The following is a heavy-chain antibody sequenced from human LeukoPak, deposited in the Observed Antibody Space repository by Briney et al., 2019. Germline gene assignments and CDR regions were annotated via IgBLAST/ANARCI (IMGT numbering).Heavy chain of an antibody. CDR3: TKDLVINDFWSGPFDY. V-gene: IGHV3-23*01. J-gene: IGHJ4*02. CDR1: GFTFSSYA. D-gene: IGHD3-3*01. Sequence: GGSLRLSCAASGFTFSSYAMSWVRQAPGKGLEWVSAISPSGAGTYYADSVKGRVIISRDNSKNTLYLHVNILTADDTAVYYCTKDLVINDFWSGPFDYWGQGTLITVSS. CDR2: ISPSGAGT.